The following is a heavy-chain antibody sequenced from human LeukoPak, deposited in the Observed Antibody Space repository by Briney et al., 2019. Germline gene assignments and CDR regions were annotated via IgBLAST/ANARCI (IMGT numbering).Heavy chain of an antibody. V-gene: IGHV3-23*01. CDR3: AKVGWYGMVYAIDY. D-gene: IGHD2-8*01. Sequence: PGGSLRLSCAASGFTFSSYAMSWVRQAPGKGLEWVSAISGSGGSTYYADSVKGRFTISRDNSKNTLYLQMNSLRAEDTAVYYCAKVGWYGMVYAIDYWGQGTLVTVSS. J-gene: IGHJ4*02. CDR2: ISGSGGST. CDR1: GFTFSSYA.